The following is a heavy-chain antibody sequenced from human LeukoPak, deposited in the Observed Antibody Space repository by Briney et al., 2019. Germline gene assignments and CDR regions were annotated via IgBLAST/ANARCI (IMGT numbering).Heavy chain of an antibody. CDR3: ASFDWLLFGWFDP. Sequence: VASVKVSCKASGYTFTSYGISWVRQAPGQGLEWMGWIGAYNGNTNYAQKLQGRVTMTTDTSTSTAHMELRSLRSDDTAVYYCASFDWLLFGWFDPWGQGTLVTVSS. CDR1: GYTFTSYG. D-gene: IGHD3-9*01. J-gene: IGHJ5*02. CDR2: IGAYNGNT. V-gene: IGHV1-18*01.